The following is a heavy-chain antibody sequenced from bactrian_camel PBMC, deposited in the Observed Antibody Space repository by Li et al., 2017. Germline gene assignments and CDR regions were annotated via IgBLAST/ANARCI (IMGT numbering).Heavy chain of an antibody. D-gene: IGHD2*01. CDR3: AARASGYGGVWYGALVPGGYNV. CDR1: GGPYTTYC. Sequence: HVQLVESGGGSVQAGGSLRLSCAISGGPYTTYCMGWFHQAPGKEREGVAAMVRSGTTYYADSVKGRISISRDNAKMTLYLQMNNLSPEDTAMYYCAARASGYGGVWYGALVPGGYNVWGQGTQVTVS. J-gene: IGHJ4*01. CDR2: MVRSGTT. V-gene: IGHV3S57*01.